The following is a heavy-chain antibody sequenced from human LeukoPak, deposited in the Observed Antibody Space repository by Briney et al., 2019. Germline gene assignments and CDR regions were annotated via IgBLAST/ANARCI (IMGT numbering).Heavy chain of an antibody. Sequence: SETLSLTCTVSGGSISSYYWSWIRQPPGKGLEWIGYIYYSGSTNYNPSLKSRVTISVDTSKNQFSLKLSSVTAADTAVYYCASRSYSGRFLRYWGQGTLVTVSS. D-gene: IGHD1-26*01. CDR3: ASRSYSGRFLRY. V-gene: IGHV4-59*01. J-gene: IGHJ4*02. CDR1: GGSISSYY. CDR2: IYYSGST.